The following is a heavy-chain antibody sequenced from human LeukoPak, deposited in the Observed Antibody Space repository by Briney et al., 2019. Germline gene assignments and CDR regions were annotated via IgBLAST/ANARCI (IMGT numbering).Heavy chain of an antibody. Sequence: GGSLRLSCAASGFTVSSNYMSWVRQAPGKELEWVSVIYSGGSTYYADSVKGRFTISRDNSKNTLYLQMNSLRAEDTAVYYCARDGYNSGYVDFDYWGQGTLVTVSS. CDR2: IYSGGST. CDR3: ARDGYNSGYVDFDY. D-gene: IGHD5-12*01. V-gene: IGHV3-53*01. CDR1: GFTVSSNY. J-gene: IGHJ4*02.